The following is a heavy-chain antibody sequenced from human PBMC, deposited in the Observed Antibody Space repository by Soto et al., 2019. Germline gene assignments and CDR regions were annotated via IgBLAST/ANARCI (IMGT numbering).Heavy chain of an antibody. D-gene: IGHD3-22*01. CDR1: GFTFSNYA. CDR3: AKGSSRYYDSFDY. Sequence: GSLRLSCAASGFTFSNYAMYWVRQTPGKGLEWVSAITASGGSTYYADSVKGRFTISRDNSKNTMSLQMNSLRAEDRALYYCAKGSSRYYDSFDYWGQGTLVTV. V-gene: IGHV3-23*01. CDR2: ITASGGST. J-gene: IGHJ4*02.